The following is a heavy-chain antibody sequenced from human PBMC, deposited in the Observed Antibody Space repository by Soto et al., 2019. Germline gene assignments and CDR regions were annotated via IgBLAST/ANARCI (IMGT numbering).Heavy chain of an antibody. J-gene: IGHJ4*02. V-gene: IGHV3-21*01. CDR1: GFTFSSYS. CDR3: ARDPGIAAAGGVW. Sequence: GSLRLSCAASGFTFSSYSMNWVRQAPGKGLEWVSSISSSSSYIYYADSVKGRFTISRDNAKNSLYLQMNSLRAEDTAVYYCARDPGIAAAGGVWWGQGTLVTVSS. CDR2: ISSSSSYI. D-gene: IGHD6-13*01.